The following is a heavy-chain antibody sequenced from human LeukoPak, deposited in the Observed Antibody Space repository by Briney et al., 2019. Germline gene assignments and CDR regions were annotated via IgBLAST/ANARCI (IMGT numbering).Heavy chain of an antibody. CDR3: ARGGGYSYGTFFDY. V-gene: IGHV3-21*01. CDR2: ITSSRYI. D-gene: IGHD5-18*01. CDR1: GFNSRSYS. Sequence: KTGGSLRLSCAASGFNSRSYSMNWVRQAPGKGLEWVSSITSSRYIYDADSVKGRFIISRDNAKNSLYLQMDSLRAEDTAVYYCARGGGYSYGTFFDYWGQGSLVTVSS. J-gene: IGHJ4*02.